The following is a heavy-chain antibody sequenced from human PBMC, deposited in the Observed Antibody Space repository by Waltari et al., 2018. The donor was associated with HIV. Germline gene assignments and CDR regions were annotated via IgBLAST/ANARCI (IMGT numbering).Heavy chain of an antibody. Sequence: QVQLQESGPGLVKPSEPLSLTCPISGDSIISNTYFWGWIRQSPGKGLECIGTIYYRGDTYYNPSLKSRVAISVDTSKNQFSLKLTSVTAADTALYYCARVGGVGAWPFARGLDVWGPGTTVTVSS. V-gene: IGHV4-39*07. CDR2: IYYRGDT. CDR3: ARVGGVGAWPFARGLDV. D-gene: IGHD1-26*01. CDR1: GDSIISNTYF. J-gene: IGHJ6*02.